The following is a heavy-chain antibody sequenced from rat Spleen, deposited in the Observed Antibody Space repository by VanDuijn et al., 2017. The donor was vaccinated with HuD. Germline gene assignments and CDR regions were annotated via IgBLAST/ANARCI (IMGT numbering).Heavy chain of an antibody. CDR2: ISYEGSST. J-gene: IGHJ1*01. D-gene: IGHD2-2*01. Sequence: EVQLVESGGGLVQTGRSLKLSCAASGFTFSDYYMAWVRQAPKKGLEWVASISYEGSSTFYGDSVKGRFTISRDNAKSTLYLQMNSLRSEDTATYYCARAGYLRDWYFDFWGPGTMVTVSS. CDR3: ARAGYLRDWYFDF. CDR1: GFTFSDYY. V-gene: IGHV5-22*01.